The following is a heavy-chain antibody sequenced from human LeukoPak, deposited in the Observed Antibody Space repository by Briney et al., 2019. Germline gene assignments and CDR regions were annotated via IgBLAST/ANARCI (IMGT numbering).Heavy chain of an antibody. CDR1: GVSIRNYY. Sequence: PSETLSLTCSVSGVSIRNYYFSWVRQPPRKGLEWIGYIYYSGSTDYNSSLKSRVAISVDTSKNQFSLKLGSVTAADTAVYYCARGKSIAAARYYFDCWGQGTLVTVSS. D-gene: IGHD6-13*01. J-gene: IGHJ4*02. CDR2: IYYSGST. V-gene: IGHV4-59*08. CDR3: ARGKSIAAARYYFDC.